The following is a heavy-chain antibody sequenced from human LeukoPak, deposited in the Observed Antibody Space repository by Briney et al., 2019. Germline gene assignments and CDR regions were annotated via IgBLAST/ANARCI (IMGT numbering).Heavy chain of an antibody. CDR3: ARQAIAVAGTLGSYYFDY. CDR2: ISSSGSTI. J-gene: IGHJ4*02. D-gene: IGHD6-19*01. CDR1: GFTFSDYY. Sequence: GGSLRLSCAASGFTFSDYYMSWIRQAPGKGLEWVSYISSSGSTIYYADSVRGRFTISRDNAKNSLYLQMNSLRAEDTAVYYCARQAIAVAGTLGSYYFDYWGQGTLVTVSS. V-gene: IGHV3-11*04.